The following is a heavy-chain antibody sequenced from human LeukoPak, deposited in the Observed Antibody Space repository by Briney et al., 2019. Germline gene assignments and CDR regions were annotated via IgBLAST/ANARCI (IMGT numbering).Heavy chain of an antibody. V-gene: IGHV4-34*01. Sequence: PSETLSLTCAVYGGSFSGYYWSWIRQPPGKGLEWIGEINHSGSTNYNPSLKSRVTISVDTSKNQFSLKLSSVTAADTAVYYCASTWFGGLDPWGQGTLVTVSS. CDR3: ASTWFGGLDP. D-gene: IGHD3-10*01. J-gene: IGHJ5*02. CDR1: GGSFSGYY. CDR2: INHSGST.